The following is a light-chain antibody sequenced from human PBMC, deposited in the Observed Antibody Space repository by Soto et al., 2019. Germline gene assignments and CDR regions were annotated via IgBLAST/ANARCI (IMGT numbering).Light chain of an antibody. CDR1: QSVSSY. CDR3: QQRSNWPGT. J-gene: IGKJ1*01. CDR2: DAS. Sequence: EIVLTQSPATLSLSPGERATLSCRASQSVSSYLAWYQQKPGQAPRLLIYDASNRATGIPARFSGSGSGTDFTLTISRLEPEDFAVYYCQQRSNWPGTFGQGTKVDIK. V-gene: IGKV3-11*01.